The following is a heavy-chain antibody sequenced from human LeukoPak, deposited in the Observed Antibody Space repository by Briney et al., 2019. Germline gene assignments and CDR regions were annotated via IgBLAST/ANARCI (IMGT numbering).Heavy chain of an antibody. CDR1: GFTFSSYA. CDR3: AKDWAGSSGRLGAFDV. D-gene: IGHD6-19*01. Sequence: GGSLRLSCAASGFTFSSYAMSWVRQAPGKGLEWVSAISGSGGSTYYADSVKGRFTISRDNSKNTLYLQMNSLRAEDTAVYYCAKDWAGSSGRLGAFDVWGQGTMVTVSS. V-gene: IGHV3-23*01. CDR2: ISGSGGST. J-gene: IGHJ3*01.